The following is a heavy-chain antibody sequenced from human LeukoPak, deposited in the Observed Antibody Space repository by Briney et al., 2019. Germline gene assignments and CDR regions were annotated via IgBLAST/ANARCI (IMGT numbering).Heavy chain of an antibody. D-gene: IGHD3-10*01. CDR3: AKEEIPYGSGSYTSHDY. J-gene: IGHJ4*02. Sequence: GGSLRLSCAASGFTFSSYGMHWVRQAPGKGLEWVAVTSYDGSNKYYADSVKGRFTISRDNSKNTLYLQMNSLRAEDTAVYYCAKEEIPYGSGSYTSHDYWGQGTLVTVSS. V-gene: IGHV3-30*18. CDR1: GFTFSSYG. CDR2: TSYDGSNK.